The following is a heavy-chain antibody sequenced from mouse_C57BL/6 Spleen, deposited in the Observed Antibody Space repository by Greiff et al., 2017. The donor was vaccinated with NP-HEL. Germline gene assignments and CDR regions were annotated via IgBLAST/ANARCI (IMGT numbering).Heavy chain of an antibody. CDR2: ISSGGDYI. CDR1: GFTFSSYA. V-gene: IGHV5-9-1*02. J-gene: IGHJ3*01. D-gene: IGHD2-5*01. Sequence: VQLKESGEGLVKPGGSLKLSCAASGFTFSSYAMSWVRQTPEKRLEWVAYISSGGDYIYHADTVKGRFTISRDNARNTLYLQMSSLKSEDTAMYYCTAYSNYEWFAYWGQGTLVTVSA. CDR3: TAYSNYEWFAY.